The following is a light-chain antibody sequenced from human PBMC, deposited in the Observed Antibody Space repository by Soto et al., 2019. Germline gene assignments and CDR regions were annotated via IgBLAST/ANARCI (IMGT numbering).Light chain of an antibody. V-gene: IGKV1-39*01. CDR2: AAY. J-gene: IGKJ5*01. CDR1: QSISSY. CDR3: QQSYMDPIT. Sequence: DIQMTQSPSSLSASVGDRVTITCRASQSISSYLNWYQQKPGKAPKLLIYAAYSLQSGVQSRFSGSGGGTDFTLSIRSVQPEDFATYFCQQSYMDPITFGQGTRLEIK.